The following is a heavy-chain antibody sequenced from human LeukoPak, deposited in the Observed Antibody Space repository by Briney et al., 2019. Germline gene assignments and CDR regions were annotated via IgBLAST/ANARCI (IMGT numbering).Heavy chain of an antibody. J-gene: IGHJ6*02. D-gene: IGHD2-2*02. V-gene: IGHV4-4*02. CDR3: ATAPILRGEGGEHFKYGMDV. CDR2: IYHNGTA. CDR1: VGSISSGNW. Sequence: PSGTLSLTCAVSVGSISSGNWWSWVRQPPGKGLEWIGEIYHNGTANYNPSLKSRVTISADRFTNHFSLKLTSVTAADTAVYYCATAPILRGEGGEHFKYGMDVWGQGTTVSVSS.